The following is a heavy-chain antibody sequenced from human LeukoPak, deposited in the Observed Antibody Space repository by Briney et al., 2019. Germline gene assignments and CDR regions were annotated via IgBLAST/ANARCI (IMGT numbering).Heavy chain of an antibody. CDR1: GYTFTGYY. V-gene: IGHV1-2*02. D-gene: IGHD4-17*01. J-gene: IGHJ4*02. Sequence: ASVKVSCKASGYTFTGYYIHWVRQAPGQGLEWMGWINPISGGTNYAQKFQGRVTMTRDTSTSTVYMELSSLRSEDTAVYYGAREESLGTTTAWDYWGQGTLVTVSS. CDR3: AREESLGTTTAWDY. CDR2: INPISGGT.